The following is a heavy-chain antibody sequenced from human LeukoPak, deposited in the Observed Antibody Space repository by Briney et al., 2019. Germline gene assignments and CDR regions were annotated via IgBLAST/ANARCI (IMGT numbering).Heavy chain of an antibody. CDR1: GGSISSGGYY. CDR2: IYYSGST. Sequence: PSETLSLTCTVSGGSISSGGYYWSWIRQHPGKGLEWIGYIYYSGSTYYNPSLKSRVTISVDTSKNQFSLKLSSVTAADTAVYYCARGGDYGDSTFDYWGLGTLVTVSS. J-gene: IGHJ4*02. CDR3: ARGGDYGDSTFDY. D-gene: IGHD4-17*01. V-gene: IGHV4-31*03.